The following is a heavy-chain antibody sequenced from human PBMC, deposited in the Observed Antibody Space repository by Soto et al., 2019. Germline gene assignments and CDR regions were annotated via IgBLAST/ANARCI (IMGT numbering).Heavy chain of an antibody. D-gene: IGHD3-10*01. V-gene: IGHV3-15*07. J-gene: IGHJ4*02. CDR3: TPSTIYSGSGTYFGY. CDR2: IKGKTDGGTT. CDR1: GFSFSNAW. Sequence: EVQLVESGGGLVKPGGSLRLSCAASGFSFSNAWMNWVRQAPGKGLEWVGRIKGKTDGGTTDYAAPVKGRFTMSRDDSKKTLYLQMTSLKTEDTALYYCTPSTIYSGSGTYFGYWGRGTLVTVSS.